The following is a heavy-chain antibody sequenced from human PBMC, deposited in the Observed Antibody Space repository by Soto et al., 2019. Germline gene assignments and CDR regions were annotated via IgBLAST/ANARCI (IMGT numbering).Heavy chain of an antibody. CDR1: GFTLSSYG. Sequence: PGGSLRLSCAPSGFTLSSYGMHWVRQAPGKGLEWVAVISYDGSNKYYADSVKGRFTISRDNSKNTLYLQMNSLRAEDTAVYYCAKAAATVTTSLDYWGQGTLVTVSS. CDR2: ISYDGSNK. D-gene: IGHD4-17*01. V-gene: IGHV3-30*18. CDR3: AKAAATVTTSLDY. J-gene: IGHJ4*02.